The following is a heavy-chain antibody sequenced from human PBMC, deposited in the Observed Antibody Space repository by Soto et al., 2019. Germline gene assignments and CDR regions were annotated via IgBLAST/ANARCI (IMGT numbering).Heavy chain of an antibody. D-gene: IGHD6-25*01. V-gene: IGHV4-59*01. J-gene: IGHJ5*02. CDR3: GSVRPSGYVLS. CDR2: VYFSGNT. Sequence: PSETLSLTCTVSGGSLSSYYRTWIRQSPGKGLEWIGYVYFSGNTNYNPSLKSRVTISIDTSKNQFSLRLASVTAADTAFYYCGSVRPSGYVLSWGQGTLVTVSS. CDR1: GGSLSSYY.